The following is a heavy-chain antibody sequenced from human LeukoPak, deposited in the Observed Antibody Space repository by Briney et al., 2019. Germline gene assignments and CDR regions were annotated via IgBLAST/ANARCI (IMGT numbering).Heavy chain of an antibody. D-gene: IGHD5-24*01. V-gene: IGHV4-31*03. CDR2: IYYSGST. J-gene: IGHJ4*02. Sequence: SETLSLTCIVSGGSISSGDYYWSWVRQHPGKGLEWIGYIYYSGSTYYNPSLKSRVTISVDTSKNQFSLKLSSVTAADTAVYYCARGLVLRLQRYFDYWGQGTLVTVSS. CDR3: ARGLVLRLQRYFDY. CDR1: GGSISSGDYY.